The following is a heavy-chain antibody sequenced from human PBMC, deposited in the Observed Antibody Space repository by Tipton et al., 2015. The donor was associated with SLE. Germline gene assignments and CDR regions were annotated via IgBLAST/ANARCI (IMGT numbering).Heavy chain of an antibody. J-gene: IGHJ4*02. CDR1: GFRFSSYW. V-gene: IGHV3-7*01. D-gene: IGHD3-3*01. Sequence: SLRLSCVASGFRFSSYWMSWVRQVPGKGLEWVANMNQDGNEKYYVDSVKGRLTISRDNAKNSLFLQMNSLRAEDTAVYYCARGDITILGVVITTAPFDHWGQGTLVTVSS. CDR2: MNQDGNEK. CDR3: ARGDITILGVVITTAPFDH.